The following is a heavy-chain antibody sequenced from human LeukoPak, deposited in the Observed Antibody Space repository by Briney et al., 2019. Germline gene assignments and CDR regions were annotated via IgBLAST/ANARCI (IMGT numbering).Heavy chain of an antibody. CDR3: ARAGDYFYY. J-gene: IGHJ4*02. CDR2: INPSGGSP. V-gene: IGHV1-46*01. CDR1: GYGFTSYY. Sequence: ASVKISCKASGYGFTSYYMHWVRQAPGQGLEWMGIINPSGGSPSYAQKFQGRVTMTSDTSTSTVYMELSSLRSEDTAVHYCARAGDYFYYWGQGTLVTVSS.